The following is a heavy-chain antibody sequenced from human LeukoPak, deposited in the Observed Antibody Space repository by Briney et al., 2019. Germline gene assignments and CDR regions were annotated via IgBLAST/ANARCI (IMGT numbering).Heavy chain of an antibody. V-gene: IGHV3-48*03. Sequence: RGGSLRLSCGVSGFNFWSYEMSCVREATGKGLECVSYISETGTSMYYAESVKGRFTISRDNAKKSLYLQMNSLRAEDTAVYYCARVWITSAAMFDYWGQGTLVTVSS. J-gene: IGHJ4*02. D-gene: IGHD2-2*01. CDR2: ISETGTSM. CDR3: ARVWITSAAMFDY. CDR1: GFNFWSYE.